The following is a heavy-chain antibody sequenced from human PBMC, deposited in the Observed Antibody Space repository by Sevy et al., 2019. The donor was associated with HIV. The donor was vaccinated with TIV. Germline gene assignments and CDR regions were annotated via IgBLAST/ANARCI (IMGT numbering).Heavy chain of an antibody. CDR1: GGSFSDYY. D-gene: IGHD6-13*01. J-gene: IGHJ5*02. CDR2: ISHIGST. CDR3: ARSIASVLPGPLGLFFRVYSNWFGP. V-gene: IGHV4-34*01. Sequence: SETLSLTCAVYGGSFSDYYWSWIRQPPGGGLEWIGEISHIGSTNYNPSLKSRLTMSLDTSTNQFSRKLKSMTAAETAVYYCARSIASVLPGPLGLFFRVYSNWFGPWGQGTLVTVSS.